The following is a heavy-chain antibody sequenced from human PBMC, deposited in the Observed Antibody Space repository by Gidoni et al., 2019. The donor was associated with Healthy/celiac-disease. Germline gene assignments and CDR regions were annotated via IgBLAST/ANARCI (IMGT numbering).Heavy chain of an antibody. CDR1: GFTFSSYA. J-gene: IGHJ4*02. D-gene: IGHD2-21*02. CDR2: ISGSGGST. V-gene: IGHV3-23*01. Sequence: QLLESGGGLVQPGGSLRLSLAASGFTFSSYAMSWVRQAPGKGLEWVSAISGSGGSTYYADSVKGRFTISRDNSKNTLYLQMNSLRAEDTAVYYCAKDREGVVTAIPVAPKYYFDYWGQGTLVTVSS. CDR3: AKDREGVVTAIPVAPKYYFDY.